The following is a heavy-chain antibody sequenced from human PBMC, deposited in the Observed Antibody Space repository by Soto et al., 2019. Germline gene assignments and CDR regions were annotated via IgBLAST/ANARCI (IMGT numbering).Heavy chain of an antibody. CDR2: ISAYNGNT. V-gene: IGHV1-18*04. CDR3: ARDXRCSSTSCYTFGNWFDP. Sequence: GASVKVSCKASGYTFTSYGISWVRQAPGQGLEWMGWISAYNGNTNYAQKLQGRVTMTTDTSTSTAYMELRSLRSDDTAVYYCARDXRCSSTSCYTFGNWFDPWGQGTLVTVSS. D-gene: IGHD2-2*02. CDR1: GYTFTSYG. J-gene: IGHJ5*02.